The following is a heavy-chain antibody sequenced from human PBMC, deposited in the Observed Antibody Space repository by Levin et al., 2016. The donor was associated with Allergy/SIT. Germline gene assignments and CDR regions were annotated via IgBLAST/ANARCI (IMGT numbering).Heavy chain of an antibody. J-gene: IGHJ4*02. D-gene: IGHD4-17*01. Sequence: GESLKISCAASGFTFSSYAMHWVRQAPGKGLEWVAVISYDGSNKYYADSVKGRFTISRDNSKNTLYLQMNSLRAEDTAVYYCARGRDDYGDSSFDYWGQGTLVTVSS. CDR1: GFTFSSYA. V-gene: IGHV3-30-3*01. CDR3: ARGRDDYGDSSFDY. CDR2: ISYDGSNK.